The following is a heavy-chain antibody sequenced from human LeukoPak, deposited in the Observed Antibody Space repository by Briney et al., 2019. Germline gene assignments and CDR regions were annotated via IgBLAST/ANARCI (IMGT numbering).Heavy chain of an antibody. J-gene: IGHJ6*04. CDR3: AREKGFGENYYYYGMDV. CDR2: IIPIFGTA. V-gene: IGHV1-69*13. Sequence: GASVKASCKASGGTFSSYAISWVRQAPGQGLEWMGGIIPIFGTANYAQEFQGRVTITADESTSTAYMELSSLRSEDTAVYYCAREKGFGENYYYYGMDVWGKGTTVTVSS. CDR1: GGTFSSYA. D-gene: IGHD3-10*01.